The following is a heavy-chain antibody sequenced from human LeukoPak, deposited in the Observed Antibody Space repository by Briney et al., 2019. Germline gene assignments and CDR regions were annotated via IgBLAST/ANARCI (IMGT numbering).Heavy chain of an antibody. CDR3: AKEFRWELPTFDY. CDR1: GFTFSSYG. D-gene: IGHD1-26*01. V-gene: IGHV3-30*18. CDR2: ISYDGSNK. Sequence: GGSLRLSCAASGFTFSSYGMHWVRQAPGKGLEWVAVISYDGSNKYYADSVKGRFTISRDNSKNTLYLQMNSLRAEDTAVYYCAKEFRWELPTFDYWGQGTLVTVSS. J-gene: IGHJ4*02.